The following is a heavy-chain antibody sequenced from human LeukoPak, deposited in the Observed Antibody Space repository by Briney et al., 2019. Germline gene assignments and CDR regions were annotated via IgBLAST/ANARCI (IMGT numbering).Heavy chain of an antibody. J-gene: IGHJ6*02. Sequence: ASVKVSCKASGYTFTGYYMHWVRQAPGQGLEWMGWINPNSGGTNYAQKFQGWVTMTRDTSISTAYMELSRLRSDDTAVYYCARGGSYGDYDPYYYYGMDVWGQGTTVTVSS. CDR1: GYTFTGYY. V-gene: IGHV1-2*04. D-gene: IGHD4-17*01. CDR2: INPNSGGT. CDR3: ARGGSYGDYDPYYYYGMDV.